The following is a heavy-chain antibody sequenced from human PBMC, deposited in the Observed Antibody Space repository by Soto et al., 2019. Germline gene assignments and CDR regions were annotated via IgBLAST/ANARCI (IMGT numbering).Heavy chain of an antibody. J-gene: IGHJ5*02. CDR3: AIVVGTYCSSTSCYAHWFDP. V-gene: IGHV1-8*01. CDR2: MNPNSGNT. Sequence: ASVKVSCKASGYTFTSYDINWVRQATGQGLEWMGWMNPNSGNTGYAQKFQGRVTMTRNTSISTAYMELGSLRSEDTAVYYCAIVVGTYCSSTSCYAHWFDPWGQGTLVTVSS. D-gene: IGHD2-2*01. CDR1: GYTFTSYD.